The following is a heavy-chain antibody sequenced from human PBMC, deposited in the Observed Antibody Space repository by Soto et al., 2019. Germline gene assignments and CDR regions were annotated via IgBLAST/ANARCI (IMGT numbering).Heavy chain of an antibody. CDR1: GFTFSNYA. V-gene: IGHV3-23*01. J-gene: IGHJ5*02. CDR3: ATPPELWLLTPDGGFDP. D-gene: IGHD5-18*01. Sequence: EVQLLESGGGLVQPGGSLRLSCAASGFTFSNYAMSWVRQAPGKGLEWVSTISGSGGSTYYADSVKGRFTISRDNSKNTLYLQMNSLRAEDTAVYYCATPPELWLLTPDGGFDPWGQGTLVTVSS. CDR2: ISGSGGST.